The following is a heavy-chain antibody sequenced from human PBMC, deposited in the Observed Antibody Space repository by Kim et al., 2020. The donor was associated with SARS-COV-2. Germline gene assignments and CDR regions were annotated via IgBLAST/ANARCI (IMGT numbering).Heavy chain of an antibody. CDR1: GGSFSGYY. CDR2: INHSGST. J-gene: IGHJ6*02. D-gene: IGHD4-17*01. Sequence: SETLSLTCAVYGGSFSGYYWSWIRQPPGKGLEWIGEINHSGSTNYNPSLKSRVTIPVDTSKNQVSLKLSSVTAADTAVYYCARDGDYVGEAGGGGMDVWGQGTTVTVSS. V-gene: IGHV4-34*01. CDR3: ARDGDYVGEAGGGGMDV.